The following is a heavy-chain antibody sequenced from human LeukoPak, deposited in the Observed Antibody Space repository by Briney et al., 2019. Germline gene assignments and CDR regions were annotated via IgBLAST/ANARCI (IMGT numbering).Heavy chain of an antibody. V-gene: IGHV4-34*01. CDR1: GGSFSGYY. D-gene: IGHD6-13*01. J-gene: IGHJ5*02. Sequence: SETLSLTCAVYGGSFSGYYWSWIRQPPGKGLEWIGEINHSGSTNYNPSLKSRVTISVDTSRNQFSLKLSSVTAADTAVYYCARVELGQLVLPNWFDPWGQGTLATVSS. CDR2: INHSGST. CDR3: ARVELGQLVLPNWFDP.